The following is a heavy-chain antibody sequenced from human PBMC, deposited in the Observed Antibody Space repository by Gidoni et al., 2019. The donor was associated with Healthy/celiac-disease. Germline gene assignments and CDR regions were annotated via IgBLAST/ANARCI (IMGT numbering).Heavy chain of an antibody. CDR1: GFTFSSYW. D-gene: IGHD2-2*01. V-gene: IGHV3-7*01. CDR2: IKQDGSEK. Sequence: EVQLVESGGGLVQPGGSLRLSCAASGFTFSSYWMSWVRQAPGKGLEWVANIKQDGSEKYYVDSVKGRFTISRDNAKNSLYLQMNSLRAEDTAVYYCAREPYCSSTSCYLYYFDYWGQGTLVTVSS. CDR3: AREPYCSSTSCYLYYFDY. J-gene: IGHJ4*02.